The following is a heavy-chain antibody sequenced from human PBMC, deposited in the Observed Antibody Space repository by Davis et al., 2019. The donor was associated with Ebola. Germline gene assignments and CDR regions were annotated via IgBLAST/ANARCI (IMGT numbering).Heavy chain of an antibody. J-gene: IGHJ6*02. V-gene: IGHV4-34*01. CDR3: ARVRGYSGYRYYYYGMDV. D-gene: IGHD5-12*01. CDR2: INHSGST. CDR1: GGSFSGYY. Sequence: MPSETLSLTCVVYGGSFSGYYWSWIRQPPGKGLEWIGEINHSGSTNYNPSLKSRVTISVDTSKNQFSLKLSSVTAADTAVYYCARVRGYSGYRYYYYGMDVWGQGTTVTVSS.